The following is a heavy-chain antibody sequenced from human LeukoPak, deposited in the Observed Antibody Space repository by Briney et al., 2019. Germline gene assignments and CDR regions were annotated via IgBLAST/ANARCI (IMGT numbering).Heavy chain of an antibody. D-gene: IGHD2/OR15-2a*01. V-gene: IGHV1-8*01. Sequence: ASVKVSCKASGYTFTSYDINWVRQATGQGLEWMGWMNPNSGNTGYAQKFQGRVTMTRNTSISTAYMELSSLRSEDTAVYYCARGNIAPTSPPAEYFQHWGQGTLVTVSS. CDR1: GYTFTSYD. J-gene: IGHJ1*01. CDR3: ARGNIAPTSPPAEYFQH. CDR2: MNPNSGNT.